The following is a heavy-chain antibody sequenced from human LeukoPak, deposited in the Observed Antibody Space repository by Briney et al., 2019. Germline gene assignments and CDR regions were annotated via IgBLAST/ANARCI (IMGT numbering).Heavy chain of an antibody. CDR2: ISGSGGST. CDR3: AKDPGYYGSGSFDY. V-gene: IGHV3-23*01. J-gene: IGHJ4*02. CDR1: GFTFSSYA. D-gene: IGHD3-10*01. Sequence: GGSLRLSCAASGFTFSSYAMSWVRQAPGKGLEWVSAISGSGGSTYYADSVKGRSTISRDNSKNTLYLQMNSLRAEDTAVYYCAKDPGYYGSGSFDYWGQGTLVTVSS.